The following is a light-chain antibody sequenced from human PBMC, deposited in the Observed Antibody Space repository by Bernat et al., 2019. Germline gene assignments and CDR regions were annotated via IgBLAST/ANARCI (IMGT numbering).Light chain of an antibody. CDR3: QQYDNLPFT. J-gene: IGKJ4*01. Sequence: DIQMTQSPSSLSASVGDRVTITCRASQDISNYLNWYHHKPGKAPKLLIYDSSYLETGVPSRFSGSASRTFFTFTITSLQPEDIGTYYCQQYDNLPFTFGGGTNVEIK. CDR1: QDISNY. V-gene: IGKV1-33*01. CDR2: DSS.